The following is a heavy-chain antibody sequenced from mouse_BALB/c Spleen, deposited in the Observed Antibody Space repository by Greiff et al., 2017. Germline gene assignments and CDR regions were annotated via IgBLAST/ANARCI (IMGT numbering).Heavy chain of an antibody. J-gene: IGHJ3*01. CDR2: ISSGGSYT. V-gene: IGHV5-9-4*01. Sequence: EVKLMESGGGLVKPGGSLKLSCAASGFTFSCYAMSWVRQSPEKRLEWVAEISSGGSYTYYPDTVTGRFTISRDNAKNTLYLEMSSLRSEDTAMYYCASLSFAYWGQGTLVTVSA. CDR3: ASLSFAY. CDR1: GFTFSCYA. D-gene: IGHD2-3*01.